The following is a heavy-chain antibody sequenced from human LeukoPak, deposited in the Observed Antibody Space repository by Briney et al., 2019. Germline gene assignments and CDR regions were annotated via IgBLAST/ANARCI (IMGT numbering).Heavy chain of an antibody. CDR3: ARSSVYSSGWYTIFHYFDY. CDR2: INHSGST. Sequence: SETLSLTCAVYGGSFSGYYWSWIRQPPGKGLEWIGEINHSGSTNYNPSLKSRVTISVDTSKNQFSLKLSSVTAADTAVYYCARSSVYSSGWYTIFHYFDYWGQGTLVTVSS. V-gene: IGHV4-34*01. CDR1: GGSFSGYY. D-gene: IGHD6-19*01. J-gene: IGHJ4*02.